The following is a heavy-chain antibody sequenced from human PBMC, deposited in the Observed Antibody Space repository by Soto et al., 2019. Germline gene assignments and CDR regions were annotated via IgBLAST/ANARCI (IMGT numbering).Heavy chain of an antibody. V-gene: IGHV3-7*03. D-gene: IGHD4-4*01. CDR1: GFTFSSYW. Sequence: GGSLRLSCAASGFTFSSYWMSWVRQAPGKGLEWVANIKQDGSEKYYVDSVKGRFTISRDNAKNSLYLQMNSLRAEDTAVYYCARVYSNYYYYYMDVWGKGTTVTDSS. CDR3: ARVYSNYYYYYMDV. CDR2: IKQDGSEK. J-gene: IGHJ6*03.